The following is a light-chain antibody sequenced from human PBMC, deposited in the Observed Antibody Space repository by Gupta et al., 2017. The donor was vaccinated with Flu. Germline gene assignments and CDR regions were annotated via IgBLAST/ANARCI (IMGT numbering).Light chain of an antibody. J-gene: IGLJ3*02. CDR3: QVWDTASDHWL. CDR2: DDD. CDR1: NIGSET. V-gene: IGLV3-21*02. Sequence: SFILTQPPSVSVAPGQTASIACGRNNIGSETVHWYQQKPGQAPVLVLYDDDFRPSGIPERFSGSNSGNTATLTIRRVEAGDEADYYCQVWDTASDHWLFGAGTTLTVV.